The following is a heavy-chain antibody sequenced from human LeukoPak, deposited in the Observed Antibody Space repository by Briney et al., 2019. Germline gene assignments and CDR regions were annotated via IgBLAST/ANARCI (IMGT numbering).Heavy chain of an antibody. CDR2: INPNSGGT. CDR3: ARRRGRGYCSGGSCPWTYAFDI. Sequence: GASVKVSCKASGYTFTGCYMHWVRQAPGQGLEWMGWINPNSGGTNYAQKFQGRVTMTRDTSISTAYVELSRLRSDDTAVYYCARRRGRGYCSGGSCPWTYAFDIWGQGTMVTVSS. CDR1: GYTFTGCY. V-gene: IGHV1-2*02. D-gene: IGHD2-15*01. J-gene: IGHJ3*02.